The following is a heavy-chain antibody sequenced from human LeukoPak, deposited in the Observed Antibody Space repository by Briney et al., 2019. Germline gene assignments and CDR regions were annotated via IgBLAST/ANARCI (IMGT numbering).Heavy chain of an antibody. V-gene: IGHV4-39*07. J-gene: IGHJ5*02. D-gene: IGHD3-16*01. Sequence: PSETLSLTCTVSGGSISSSSYYWGWIRQPPGKGLEWIGSIYYSGSTYYNPSLKSRVTISVDTSKNQFSLKLSSVTAADTAVYYCMRGSGGNLFDPWGQGTLVTVSS. CDR2: IYYSGST. CDR3: MRGSGGNLFDP. CDR1: GGSISSSSYY.